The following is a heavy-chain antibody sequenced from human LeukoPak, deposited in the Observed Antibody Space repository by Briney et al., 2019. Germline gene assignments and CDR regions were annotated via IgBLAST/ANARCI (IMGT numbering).Heavy chain of an antibody. Sequence: GGSLRLSCAASGFTFSSYSMNWVRQAPGKGLEWVSSISSSGSYRYYADSVKGRFTISRDNAKSSLYLQMSSLRAEDTAVYYCAREGTGEEFDYWGQGTLVTVSS. CDR2: ISSSGSYR. CDR3: AREGTGEEFDY. V-gene: IGHV3-21*01. D-gene: IGHD7-27*01. J-gene: IGHJ4*02. CDR1: GFTFSSYS.